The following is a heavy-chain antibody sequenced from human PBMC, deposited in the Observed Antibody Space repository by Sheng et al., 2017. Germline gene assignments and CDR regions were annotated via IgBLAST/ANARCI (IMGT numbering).Heavy chain of an antibody. CDR2: ISYDGSNK. J-gene: IGHJ6*02. D-gene: IGHD3-16*01. Sequence: VAVISYDGSNKYYADSVKGRFTISRDNSKNTLYLQMNSLRAEDTAVYYCARGGSVYYDYIWGSYVTAGMDVWDQGP. CDR3: ARGGSVYYDYIWGSYVTAGMDV. V-gene: IGHV3-30*01.